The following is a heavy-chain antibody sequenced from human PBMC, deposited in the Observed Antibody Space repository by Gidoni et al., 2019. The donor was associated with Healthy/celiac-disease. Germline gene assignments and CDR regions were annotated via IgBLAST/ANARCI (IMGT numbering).Heavy chain of an antibody. CDR2: NSAYNGNT. Sequence: VQLVQSGAEVKKHGASVKVPCKPSGYTLTSYCRSWVRQAPGQGLEWMGWNSAYNGNTNYAQKLQGRVIMTTDTSTSTAYMERRSLRSDDTAVYYCARDRAVRGVRYYYYGMDVWGQGTTVTVSS. V-gene: IGHV1-18*01. CDR3: ARDRAVRGVRYYYYGMDV. CDR1: GYTLTSYC. D-gene: IGHD3-10*01. J-gene: IGHJ6*02.